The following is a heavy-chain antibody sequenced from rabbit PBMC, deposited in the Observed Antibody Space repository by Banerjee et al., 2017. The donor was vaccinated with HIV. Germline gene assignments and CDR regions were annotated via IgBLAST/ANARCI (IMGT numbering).Heavy chain of an antibody. CDR2: IDPVFGST. CDR3: ARDPYTGNGVGYFNL. Sequence: QEQLKETGGGLVQPGGSLKLSCKASGFDFSSYGVSWVRQAPGKGLEWIGYIDPVFGSTYYASWVNGRFTISSHNAQNTLYLQMTSLTAADTATYFCARDPYTGNGVGYFNLWGPGTLVTVS. J-gene: IGHJ4*01. V-gene: IGHV1S47*01. D-gene: IGHD7-1*01. CDR1: GFDFSSYG.